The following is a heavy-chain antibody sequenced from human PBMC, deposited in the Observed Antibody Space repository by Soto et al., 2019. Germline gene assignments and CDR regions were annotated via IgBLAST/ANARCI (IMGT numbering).Heavy chain of an antibody. CDR2: IYYSGST. J-gene: IGHJ6*02. Sequence: SETLSLTCTVSGGSISSYYWSWIRQPPGKGLEWIGYIYYSGSTNYNPSLKSRVTISVDTSKNQFSLKLSSVTAADTAVYYCARDLKYYDFWSGPDVWGQGTTVTVSS. V-gene: IGHV4-59*01. D-gene: IGHD3-3*01. CDR1: GGSISSYY. CDR3: ARDLKYYDFWSGPDV.